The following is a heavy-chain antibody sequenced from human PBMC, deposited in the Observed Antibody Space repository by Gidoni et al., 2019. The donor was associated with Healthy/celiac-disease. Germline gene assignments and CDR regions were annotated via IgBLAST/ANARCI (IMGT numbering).Heavy chain of an antibody. V-gene: IGHV3-21*01. CDR2: ISSSSSYI. J-gene: IGHJ6*02. CDR3: AREGLFWGPARPIYYYYYGMDV. CDR1: GFTFSSYS. Sequence: EVQLVESGGGLVKPGGSLRLSCAASGFTFSSYSMNWVRQAPGKGLEWVSSISSSSSYIYYADSVKGRFTISRDNAKNSLYLQMNSLRAEDTAVYYCAREGLFWGPARPIYYYYYGMDVWGQGTTVTVSS. D-gene: IGHD3-10*02.